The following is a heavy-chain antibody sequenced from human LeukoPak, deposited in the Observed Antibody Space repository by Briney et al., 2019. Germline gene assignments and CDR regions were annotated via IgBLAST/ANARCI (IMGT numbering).Heavy chain of an antibody. V-gene: IGHV3-64D*09. CDR1: GFSFSSCA. J-gene: IGHJ3*02. D-gene: IGHD3-10*01. Sequence: PGGSLRLSCSASGFSFSSCAMHWVRQAPGKGLDFVSGISNNGGSTHYADSVKGRFIISRDNSKNTLYLQMRSLRADDTAVYYCVKGRRITMVRGVKGDAFDIWGQGTMVTVSS. CDR3: VKGRRITMVRGVKGDAFDI. CDR2: ISNNGGST.